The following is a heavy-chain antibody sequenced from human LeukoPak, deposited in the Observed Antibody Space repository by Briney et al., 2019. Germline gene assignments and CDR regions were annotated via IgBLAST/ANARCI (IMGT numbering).Heavy chain of an antibody. CDR3: ARDPITGTLDWFDP. J-gene: IGHJ5*02. D-gene: IGHD1-7*01. CDR1: GYAFTSYG. CDR2: ISAYNGNT. V-gene: IGHV1-18*01. Sequence: ASVKVSCKASGYAFTSYGISWVRQAPGQGLEWMGWISAYNGNTNYAQKLQGRVTMTTDTSTSTAYMELRSLRSDDTAVYYCARDPITGTLDWFDPWGQGTLVTVSS.